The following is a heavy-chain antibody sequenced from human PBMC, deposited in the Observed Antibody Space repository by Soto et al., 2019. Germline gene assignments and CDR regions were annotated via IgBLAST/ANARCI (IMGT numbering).Heavy chain of an antibody. J-gene: IGHJ6*02. CDR3: ARDPGYSSSWYYGMDV. Sequence: PGGSLRLSCAASGFTFSSYAMHWVRQEPGKGLEWVAVISYDGSNKYYADSVKGRFTISRDNSKNTLYLQMNSLRAEDTAVYYCARDPGYSSSWYYGMDVWGQGTTVTVSS. CDR2: ISYDGSNK. D-gene: IGHD6-13*01. V-gene: IGHV3-30-3*01. CDR1: GFTFSSYA.